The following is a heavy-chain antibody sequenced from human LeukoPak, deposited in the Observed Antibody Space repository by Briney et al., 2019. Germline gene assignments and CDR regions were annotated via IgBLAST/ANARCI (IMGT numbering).Heavy chain of an antibody. V-gene: IGHV1-18*04. CDR3: STYCGGDCYSSLDY. Sequence: EASVKVSCKASGYTFTGYYMHWVRQAPGQGLEWMGWISAYNGNTNYAQKLQGRVTMTTDTSTSTAYMELRSLRSDDTAVYYCSTYCGGDCYSSLDYWGQGTLVTVSS. D-gene: IGHD2-21*02. CDR2: ISAYNGNT. J-gene: IGHJ4*02. CDR1: GYTFTGYY.